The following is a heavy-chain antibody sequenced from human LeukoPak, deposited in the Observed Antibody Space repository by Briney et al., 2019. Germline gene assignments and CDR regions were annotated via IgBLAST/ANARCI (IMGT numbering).Heavy chain of an antibody. V-gene: IGHV4-34*01. CDR2: INHSGST. J-gene: IGHJ4*02. D-gene: IGHD3-10*01. CDR1: GGSFSGYY. Sequence: SEILSLTCGVYGGSFSGYYWTWIRQPPGKGLEWIGEINHSGSTNYNPSLKSRVIMSVDTSKSQFSLKLSSVTAADTAVYYCARGGDYYGSGIPFDFWGQGTLVTVSS. CDR3: ARGGDYYGSGIPFDF.